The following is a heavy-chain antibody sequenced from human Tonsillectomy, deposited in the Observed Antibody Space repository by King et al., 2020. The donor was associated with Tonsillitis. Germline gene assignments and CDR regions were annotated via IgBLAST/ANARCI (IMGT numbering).Heavy chain of an antibody. Sequence: LQLQESGPGLVKPSETLSLTCTVSGGSISSSSYYWGWIRQTPGKGLEWIGTSYYSGSTYHNPSLKSRVTISVDTSKNQFSLKLSSVTAAATTVFFCAIQNLWNQHAVDTCGQGAMLTASS. J-gene: IGHJ3*02. CDR2: SYYSGST. D-gene: IGHD1-14*01. V-gene: IGHV4-39*01. CDR3: AIQNLWNQHAVDT. CDR1: GGSISSSSYY.